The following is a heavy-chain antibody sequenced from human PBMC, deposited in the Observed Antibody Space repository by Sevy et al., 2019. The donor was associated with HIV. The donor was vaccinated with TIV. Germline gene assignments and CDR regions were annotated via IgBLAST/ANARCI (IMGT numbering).Heavy chain of an antibody. Sequence: GGSLRLSCAASGFTFSSYAIHWVRQAPGKGLEWVSVISYDGNNKYYADSVQGRFTISRDNSKNTLYVQMNSLRAEDTAVDYCSKEHDLWSEGGFLHHWGQGTLVTVSS. CDR1: GFTFSSYA. D-gene: IGHD3-3*01. CDR3: SKEHDLWSEGGFLHH. V-gene: IGHV3-30*18. CDR2: ISYDGNNK. J-gene: IGHJ1*01.